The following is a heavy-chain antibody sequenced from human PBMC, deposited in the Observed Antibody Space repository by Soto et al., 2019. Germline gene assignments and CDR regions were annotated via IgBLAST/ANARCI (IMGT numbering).Heavy chain of an antibody. J-gene: IGHJ4*02. D-gene: IGHD3-22*01. Sequence: SVKVSCKASGGTFSSYAISWVRQAPGQGLEWMGGIIPIFGTANYAQKFQGRVTITADESTSTAYMELSSLRSEDTAVYYCARVPYYYDSSGFFDYWGQGTLVTVSS. CDR1: GGTFSSYA. CDR3: ARVPYYYDSSGFFDY. V-gene: IGHV1-69*13. CDR2: IIPIFGTA.